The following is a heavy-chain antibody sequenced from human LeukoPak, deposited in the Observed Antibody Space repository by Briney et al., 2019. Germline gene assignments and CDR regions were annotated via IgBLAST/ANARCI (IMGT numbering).Heavy chain of an antibody. CDR3: TGGPPISGFLNPSGGFFDY. V-gene: IGHV1-46*01. CDR2: INPWDGAT. Sequence: VASMKVSCKTSGYTFTRNYVHWVRQAPGQGLEWIGMINPWDGATTYTQKFQGRVTMTRDTSASTVFMGLSSLKSDDTAVFYCTGGPPISGFLNPSGGFFDYGGQGPLTTVSS. D-gene: IGHD3-3*01. J-gene: IGHJ4*02. CDR1: GYTFTRNY.